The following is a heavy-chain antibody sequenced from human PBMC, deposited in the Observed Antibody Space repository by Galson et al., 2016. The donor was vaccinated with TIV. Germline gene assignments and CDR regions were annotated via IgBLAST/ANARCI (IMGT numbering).Heavy chain of an antibody. CDR1: GFSLRTSGMC. CDR3: ARNSGHYYGMDV. Sequence: PALVKPTQTLTLTCSFSGFSLRTSGMCVSWIRQPPGKALEWLARIDWDGDKYYNASLQTRVSISKDTSKNQVVLTMTNMDQVDTGTYYCARNSGHYYGMDVWGQGTTVTVSS. J-gene: IGHJ6*02. V-gene: IGHV2-70*11. CDR2: IDWDGDK.